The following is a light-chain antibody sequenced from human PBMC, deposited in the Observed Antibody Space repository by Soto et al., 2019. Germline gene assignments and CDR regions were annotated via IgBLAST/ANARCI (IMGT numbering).Light chain of an antibody. J-gene: IGKJ1*01. V-gene: IGKV1-6*01. CDR3: LQDYTYPRT. CDR1: QAIRDD. Sequence: IQMTQSPSSLPASVGDRVTITCRASQAIRDDLAWYQQKPGKAPNLLIYAASNLQSGVPSRFSGSGSGTDFTLTISSLQPEDFATYYCLQDYTYPRTFGQGTKVDI. CDR2: AAS.